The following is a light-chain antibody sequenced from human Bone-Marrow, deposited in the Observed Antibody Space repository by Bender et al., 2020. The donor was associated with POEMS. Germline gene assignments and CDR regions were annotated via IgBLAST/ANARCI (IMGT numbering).Light chain of an antibody. CDR1: NIGGKS. CDR3: QSADNSRTHVL. CDR2: DDT. J-gene: IGLJ2*01. Sequence: SYVLTQPPSVSVAPGQTARITCGANNIGGKSVHWYQQRPGQAPVLVVYDDTDRPSGIPERFSGSSSGTTVTLTISGVQAEDEADYYCQSADNSRTHVLFGGGTKLTVL. V-gene: IGLV3-21*02.